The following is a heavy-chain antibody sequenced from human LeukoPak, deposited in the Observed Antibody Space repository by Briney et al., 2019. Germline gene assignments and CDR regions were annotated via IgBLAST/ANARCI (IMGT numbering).Heavy chain of an antibody. Sequence: GGSLRLSCAASGFTFSSYWMSRVRQAPGKGLEWVANIKQDGSEKYYVDSVKGRFTISRDNAKNSLYLQMNSLRAEDTAVYYCARDLGLRYFDWSPYFDYWGQGTLVTVSS. J-gene: IGHJ4*02. CDR3: ARDLGLRYFDWSPYFDY. D-gene: IGHD3-9*01. V-gene: IGHV3-7*01. CDR2: IKQDGSEK. CDR1: GFTFSSYW.